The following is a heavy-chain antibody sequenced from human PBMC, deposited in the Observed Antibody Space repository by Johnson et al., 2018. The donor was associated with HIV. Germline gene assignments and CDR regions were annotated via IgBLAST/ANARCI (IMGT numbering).Heavy chain of an antibody. Sequence: VQLVESGGGLVQPGGSLRLSCAASGFTFSSYWMSWVRQAPGKGLEWVANIKQDGSEKYYVDSVKGRFTISRDNSKNTLFVQMDSLRAEDTALYYCAKSDSGYDAFDIWGQGTMVTVSS. D-gene: IGHD5-12*01. V-gene: IGHV3-7*03. CDR3: AKSDSGYDAFDI. CDR1: GFTFSSYW. J-gene: IGHJ3*02. CDR2: IKQDGSEK.